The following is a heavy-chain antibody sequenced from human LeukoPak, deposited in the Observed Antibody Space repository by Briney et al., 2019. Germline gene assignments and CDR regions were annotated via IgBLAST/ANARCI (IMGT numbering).Heavy chain of an antibody. CDR1: GYTFTSYG. V-gene: IGHV1-18*01. D-gene: IGHD5-12*01. J-gene: IGHJ4*02. CDR2: ISAYNGNT. Sequence: ASVKVSCKASGYTFTSYGISWVRQAPGQGLEWMGWISAYNGNTNYAQKLQGRVTMTRDTSTSTVYMELSSLRSEDTAVYYCARDKTDSGYDQIDYWGQGTLVTVSS. CDR3: ARDKTDSGYDQIDY.